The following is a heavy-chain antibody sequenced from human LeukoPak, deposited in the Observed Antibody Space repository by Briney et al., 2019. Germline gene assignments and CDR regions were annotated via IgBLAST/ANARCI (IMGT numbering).Heavy chain of an antibody. CDR1: GFTFGDYA. CDR2: ISWNSGSI. V-gene: IGHV3-9*01. CDR3: AKSANYYDSSGYYLGYFGDAFDI. Sequence: PGGSLRLSCAASGFTFGDYAMHWVRQAPGKGLEGVSGISWNSGSIGYADSVKGRFTISRDNAKNSLYLQMNSLRAEDTALYYCAKSANYYDSSGYYLGYFGDAFDIWGQGTMVTVSS. J-gene: IGHJ3*02. D-gene: IGHD3-22*01.